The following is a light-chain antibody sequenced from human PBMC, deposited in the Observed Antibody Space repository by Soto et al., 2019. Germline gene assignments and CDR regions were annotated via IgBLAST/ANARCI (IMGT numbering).Light chain of an antibody. J-gene: IGLJ2*01. V-gene: IGLV2-14*01. CDR3: SSYTSTSVV. CDR1: SSDVGGYNY. Sequence: QSALTQPASVSGSPGQSITISCTGTSSDVGGYNYVSWYQQRPGKAPILMIYDVSYRPSGISNRFSGSKSGNTASLTISGRQAEDEADYYCSSYTSTSVVFGGGTKLTVL. CDR2: DVS.